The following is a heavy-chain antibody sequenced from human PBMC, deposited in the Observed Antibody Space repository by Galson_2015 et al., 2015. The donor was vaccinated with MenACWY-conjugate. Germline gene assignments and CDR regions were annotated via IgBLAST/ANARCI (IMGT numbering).Heavy chain of an antibody. CDR3: AHSPYCSTTSCYAARAFDV. J-gene: IGHJ3*01. Sequence: PALVKPTQTLTLTCTFSGFSLSTSRVGVGWIRQPPGQALEWLSLIYWDDDKRYSPSLKSRLTITKDTSKNQVVLSMTNMDPVDTATYGCAHSPYCSTTSCYAARAFDVWGQGTVVTVSS. CDR1: GFSLSTSRVG. V-gene: IGHV2-5*02. CDR2: IYWDDDK. D-gene: IGHD2-2*01.